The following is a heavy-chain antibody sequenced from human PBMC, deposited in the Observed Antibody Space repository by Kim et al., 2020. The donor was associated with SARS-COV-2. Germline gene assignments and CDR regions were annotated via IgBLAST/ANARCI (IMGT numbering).Heavy chain of an antibody. CDR1: GDIVSSNYTA. CDR3: TRAFAT. J-gene: IGHJ5*02. Sequence: SQTLSLTCDISGDIVSSNYTAWNWIRQSPSGGLEWLGRTYHRSEWINEYAVSVKGRIIITPDTLKNQFSLRLSSVTPGDSAVYFCTRAFATWGPGTRVTV. CDR2: TYHRSEWIN. V-gene: IGHV6-1*01.